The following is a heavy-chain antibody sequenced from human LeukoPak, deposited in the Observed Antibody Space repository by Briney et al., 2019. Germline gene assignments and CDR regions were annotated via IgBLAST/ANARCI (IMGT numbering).Heavy chain of an antibody. J-gene: IGHJ5*02. CDR3: AIVNYDFWSGYYDNWFDP. CDR2: IIPIFGTA. CDR1: GGCFSSYA. V-gene: IGHV1-69*05. Sequence: ASVKVSCKASGGCFSSYAISWVRQAPGQGLEWMGGIIPIFGTANYAQKFQGRVTITTDESTSTAYMELSSLRSEDTAVYYCAIVNYDFWSGYYDNWFDPWGQGTLVTVSS. D-gene: IGHD3-3*01.